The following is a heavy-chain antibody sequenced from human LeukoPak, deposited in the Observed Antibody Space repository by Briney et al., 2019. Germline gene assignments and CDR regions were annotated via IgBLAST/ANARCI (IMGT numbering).Heavy chain of an antibody. V-gene: IGHV4-59*01. Sequence: SETLSLTCTVSGGSISNYYWSWIRQPTGRGLEWIGYIYYSGSTNYNPSLKSRVTISVDTSKNQFSLKLSSVTAADTAVYYCARGRGYSGYDLYYFDYWGQGTLVTVSS. J-gene: IGHJ4*02. CDR2: IYYSGST. CDR1: GGSISNYY. CDR3: ARGRGYSGYDLYYFDY. D-gene: IGHD5-12*01.